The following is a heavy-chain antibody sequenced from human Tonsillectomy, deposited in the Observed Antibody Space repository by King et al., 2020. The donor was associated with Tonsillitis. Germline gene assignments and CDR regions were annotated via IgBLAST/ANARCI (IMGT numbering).Heavy chain of an antibody. D-gene: IGHD1-26*01. Sequence: QLQESGPGLVKPSETLSLTCTVSGYSISSGYYWGWIRQPPGKGLEWIGSIYHSGSTYSNPSLKSRVTISVDTSKNQFSLKVRSVTAADTAVYYCARVSSGSSWYYFDYWGQGTLVTVSP. CDR1: GYSISSGYY. CDR2: IYHSGST. CDR3: ARVSSGSSWYYFDY. J-gene: IGHJ4*02. V-gene: IGHV4-38-2*02.